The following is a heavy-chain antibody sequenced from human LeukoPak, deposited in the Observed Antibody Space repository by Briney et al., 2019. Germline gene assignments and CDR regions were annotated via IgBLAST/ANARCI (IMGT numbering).Heavy chain of an antibody. CDR3: AREWDHWNAGAFDI. D-gene: IGHD1-1*01. V-gene: IGHV4-39*07. CDR2: IHYSGST. CDR1: GGSISSWNFY. J-gene: IGHJ3*02. Sequence: PSETLSLTCTVSGGSISSWNFYWGWIRQPPGKGLEWIATIHYSGSTYYNPSLKSRVTFSVDTSKNQFSLKLSSVTAADTAVYYCAREWDHWNAGAFDIWGQGTMVTVSS.